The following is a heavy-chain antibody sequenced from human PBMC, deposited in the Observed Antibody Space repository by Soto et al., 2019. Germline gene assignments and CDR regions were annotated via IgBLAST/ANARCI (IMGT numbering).Heavy chain of an antibody. V-gene: IGHV3-66*01. CDR2: IYSIGSA. CDR1: GFTVSSNY. J-gene: IGHJ4*02. Sequence: EVQLVESGGGSVQPGGSLRLSCAASGFTVSSNYKSWFRQAPGRGLEWVSSIYSIGSADYADSVKGRFTISRDNSKNTMYLQMNSLRAEDTAVYYCAAGDYASGSRDYWGQGTLVTVSS. CDR3: AAGDYASGSRDY. D-gene: IGHD3-10*01.